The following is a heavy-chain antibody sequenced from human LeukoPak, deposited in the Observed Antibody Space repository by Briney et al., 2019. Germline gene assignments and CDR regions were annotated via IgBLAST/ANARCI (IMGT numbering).Heavy chain of an antibody. CDR3: ARDKLTGDEAPLDY. D-gene: IGHD7-27*01. V-gene: IGHV3-53*05. CDR2: IESGGST. J-gene: IGHJ4*02. CDR1: GFTVSSKY. Sequence: PGGSLRLSCAASGFTVSSKYMNWVRQAPGKGLEWVSVIESGGSTYYADSVKGRFTISRDNSKNTLYLQMNSLRAEDTAVYYCARDKLTGDEAPLDYWGQGTLVTVSS.